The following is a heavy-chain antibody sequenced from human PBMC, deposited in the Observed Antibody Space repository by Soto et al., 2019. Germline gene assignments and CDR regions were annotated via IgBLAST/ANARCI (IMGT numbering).Heavy chain of an antibody. J-gene: IGHJ4*02. CDR2: ISAYNGNT. CDR3: AREKTYYDILAGYYLYDY. V-gene: IGHV1-18*01. Sequence: QVQLVQSGAEVKKPGASVKVSCKASGYTFTSYGISWVRQAPGQGLEWMGWISAYNGNTNYAQKLQGRVTMTTDTSTTTAHMELGSLRYDVTAVYYCAREKTYYDILAGYYLYDYGVQGTLLTVS. D-gene: IGHD3-9*01. CDR1: GYTFTSYG.